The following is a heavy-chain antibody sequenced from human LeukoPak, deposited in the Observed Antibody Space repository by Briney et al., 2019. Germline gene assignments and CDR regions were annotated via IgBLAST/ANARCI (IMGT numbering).Heavy chain of an antibody. Sequence: GGSLRLSCAASGFTFSSYGMSWVRQAPGKGLEWVSAITGNGANTFYADSVKGRFTISRDNAKNSLYLQMNSLRDEDSALYYCAKDITGGRSSPYFDSWGQGTLVTVSS. CDR1: GFTFSSYG. CDR2: ITGNGANT. V-gene: IGHV3-23*01. D-gene: IGHD1-14*01. J-gene: IGHJ4*02. CDR3: AKDITGGRSSPYFDS.